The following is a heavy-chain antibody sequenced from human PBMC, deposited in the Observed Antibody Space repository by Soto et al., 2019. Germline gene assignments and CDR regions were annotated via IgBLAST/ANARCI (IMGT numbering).Heavy chain of an antibody. J-gene: IGHJ4*01. D-gene: IGHD1-26*01. V-gene: IGHV3-23*01. CDR2: ISGSGDST. Sequence: EVQLLESGGGLVQPGGSLRISCAVSGFTFSSYTMTWVRQAPGKGLEWVSSISGSGDSTHYADSVKGRFTVSRDNSNNTLYLQMSSPRAEDTAIYYCAKYRSINFHYFDYWGQGTLVTVSS. CDR3: AKYRSINFHYFDY. CDR1: GFTFSSYT.